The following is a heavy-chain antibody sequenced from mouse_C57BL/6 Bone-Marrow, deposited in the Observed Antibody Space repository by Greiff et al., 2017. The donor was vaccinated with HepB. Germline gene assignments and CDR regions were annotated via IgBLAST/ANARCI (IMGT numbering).Heavy chain of an antibody. Sequence: EVQGVESGGGLVKPGGSLKLSCAASGFTFSDYGMHWVRQAPEKGLEWVAYISSGSSTLYYADTVKGRFPISRDNAKNTLFLQMTSRRSEDTAMYYCARYIYYYGSSFFDYWGQGATLTVSS. J-gene: IGHJ2*01. D-gene: IGHD1-1*01. V-gene: IGHV5-17*01. CDR3: ARYIYYYGSSFFDY. CDR2: ISSGSSTL. CDR1: GFTFSDYG.